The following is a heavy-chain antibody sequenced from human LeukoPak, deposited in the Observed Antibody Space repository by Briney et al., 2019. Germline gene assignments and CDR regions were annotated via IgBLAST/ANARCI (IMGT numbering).Heavy chain of an antibody. Sequence: RPGGSLRLSCATSGFYFTAHWMSWVRQAPGKRLEWVANIKHDGSEKYYVDSVKGRFTISRDYAKDSVYLQMNSLRVDDTAVYYCARTRVVTRGGYWYFDVWGRGTLVTVSS. CDR3: ARTRVVTRGGYWYFDV. J-gene: IGHJ2*01. CDR1: GFYFTAHW. CDR2: IKHDGSEK. V-gene: IGHV3-7*01. D-gene: IGHD2-21*02.